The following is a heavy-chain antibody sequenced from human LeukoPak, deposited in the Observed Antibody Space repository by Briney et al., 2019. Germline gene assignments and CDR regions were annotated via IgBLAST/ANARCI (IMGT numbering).Heavy chain of an antibody. V-gene: IGHV3-64*01. Sequence: GGSLRLSCAASGFTFSSYAMRWVRQAPGKGLEYVSAISSNGGSTYYANSVKGRFTISRDNSKNTLYLQMGSLRAEDTAVYYCARGSITMIVVVHLDYWGQGTLVTLSS. CDR2: ISSNGGST. D-gene: IGHD3-22*01. CDR3: ARGSITMIVVVHLDY. J-gene: IGHJ4*02. CDR1: GFTFSSYA.